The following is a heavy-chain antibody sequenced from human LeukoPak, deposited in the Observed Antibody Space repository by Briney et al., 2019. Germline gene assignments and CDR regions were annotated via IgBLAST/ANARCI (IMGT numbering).Heavy chain of an antibody. J-gene: IGHJ4*02. Sequence: PGGSLRLSCTASGFTFGEDAMSWFRQAPGKGLEWLGFIRTKTNGATAEYAASVKGRFSISRDDSKSIAYLPMNSLTTEDTAVYYCARLIVVVVAASSYFDSWGQGTRVTVSS. CDR1: GFTFGEDA. D-gene: IGHD2-15*01. CDR2: IRTKTNGATA. V-gene: IGHV3-49*03. CDR3: ARLIVVVVAASSYFDS.